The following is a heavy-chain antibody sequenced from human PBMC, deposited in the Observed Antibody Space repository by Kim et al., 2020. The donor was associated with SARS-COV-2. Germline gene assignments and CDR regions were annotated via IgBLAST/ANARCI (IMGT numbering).Heavy chain of an antibody. CDR2: ISYDGSNK. J-gene: IGHJ6*01. CDR1: GFTFSSYG. D-gene: IGHD4-17*01. V-gene: IGHV3-33*05. Sequence: GGSLRLSCAASGFTFSSYGMHWVRQAPGKGLEWVAVISYDGSNKYYADSVKGRFTISRDNSKNTLYLQMNSLRAEDTAVYYCARDLMTAVTAYYYYVMDV. CDR3: ARDLMTAVTAYYYYVMDV.